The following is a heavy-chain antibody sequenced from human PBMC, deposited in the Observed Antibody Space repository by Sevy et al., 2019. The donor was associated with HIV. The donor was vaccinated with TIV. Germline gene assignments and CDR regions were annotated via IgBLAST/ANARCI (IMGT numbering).Heavy chain of an antibody. J-gene: IGHJ4*02. D-gene: IGHD6-19*01. CDR2: IYYSGST. CDR1: GGSVSSGSYY. Sequence: SETLSLTCTVSGGSVSSGSYYWSWIRQPPGEGLEWIGYIYYSGSTNYNPSLKSRVTISVDTSKNQFSLKLSSVTAADTAVYYCARGYSSGWYYFDYWGQGTLVTVSS. V-gene: IGHV4-61*01. CDR3: ARGYSSGWYYFDY.